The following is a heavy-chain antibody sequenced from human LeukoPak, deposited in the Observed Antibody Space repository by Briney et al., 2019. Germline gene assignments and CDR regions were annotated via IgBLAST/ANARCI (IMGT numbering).Heavy chain of an antibody. CDR1: GFTFSSYG. CDR2: ISYDGSNK. D-gene: IGHD2-15*01. J-gene: IGHJ4*02. CDR3: AKDGADCSGGSCYSFDFDY. Sequence: PGGSLRLSCAASGFTFSSYGMHWVRQAPGKGLEWVAVISYDGSNKYYADSVKGRFTISRDNSKNTLYLQMNSLRAEDTAVYYCAKDGADCSGGSCYSFDFDYWGQGTLVTVSS. V-gene: IGHV3-30*18.